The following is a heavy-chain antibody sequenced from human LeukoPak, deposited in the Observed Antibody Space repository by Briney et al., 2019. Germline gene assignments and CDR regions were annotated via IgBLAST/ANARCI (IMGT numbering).Heavy chain of an antibody. Sequence: ASVKVSYKASGITFTSYYMHWVRQAPGQGLEWMGWINPNGGGTNYAQKFQDTVTMTTDTSISTAYMELSGLRSDDTAVYYCARGRLPLSGSYYDYFDYWGQGTLVTVSS. J-gene: IGHJ4*02. CDR2: INPNGGGT. CDR1: GITFTSYY. D-gene: IGHD1-26*01. V-gene: IGHV1-2*02. CDR3: ARGRLPLSGSYYDYFDY.